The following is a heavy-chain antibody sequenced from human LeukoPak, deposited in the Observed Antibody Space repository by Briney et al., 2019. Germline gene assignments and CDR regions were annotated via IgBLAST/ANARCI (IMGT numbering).Heavy chain of an antibody. D-gene: IGHD6-19*01. CDR3: AKASGHYYFDH. J-gene: IGHJ4*02. CDR1: GFTFSSYA. Sequence: GGSLRLSCAASGFTFSSYAMSWVRQAPWKGLEWVSSISSSGGSAYNADSVKGRFTISRDNSKNTLYLQMNSLRAEDTAVYYCAKASGHYYFDHWGQGTLVTVSS. V-gene: IGHV3-23*01. CDR2: ISSSGGSA.